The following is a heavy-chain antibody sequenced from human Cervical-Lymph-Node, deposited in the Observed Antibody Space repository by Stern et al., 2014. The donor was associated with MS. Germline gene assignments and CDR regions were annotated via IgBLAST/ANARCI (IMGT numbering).Heavy chain of an antibody. CDR2: IYPVDSDT. J-gene: IGHJ4*02. Sequence: EVQLVESGPEVKKPGESLKISCSGSGYNFTTYWIGWARQMPGKGLEGMGIIYPVDSDTRYSPPFQGQVTISVDKSISTAYLQWNSLKASDTAMYYCARVFGSAVPDFWGRGALVTVSS. CDR3: ARVFGSAVPDF. D-gene: IGHD6-25*01. V-gene: IGHV5-51*01. CDR1: GYNFTTYW.